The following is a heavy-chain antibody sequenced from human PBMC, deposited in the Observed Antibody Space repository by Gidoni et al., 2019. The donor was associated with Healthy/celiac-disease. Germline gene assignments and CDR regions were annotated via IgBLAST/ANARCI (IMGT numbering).Heavy chain of an antibody. CDR1: GGAISSSSYY. CDR3: ARHYDFWSGYEYYFDY. CDR2: IYSSGST. D-gene: IGHD3-3*01. J-gene: IGHJ4*02. V-gene: IGHV4-39*01. Sequence: QLQLQESGPGLGKPSETMSLTCTVAGGAISSSSYYWGGIRQPPGKGLEWIGRIYSSGSTYYTPSLKSRVPLSVDTSTNQFSLKLSSVTAADTAVYYCARHYDFWSGYEYYFDYWGQGTLVTVSS.